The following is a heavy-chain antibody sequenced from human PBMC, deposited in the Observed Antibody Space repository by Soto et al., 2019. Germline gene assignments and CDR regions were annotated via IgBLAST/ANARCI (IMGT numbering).Heavy chain of an antibody. CDR1: GFTVSSNY. CDR2: IYSGGST. CDR3: ATLPFIPGVPGLDV. V-gene: IGHV3-66*01. J-gene: IGHJ6*02. Sequence: GGSLRLSCAASGFTVSSNYMSWVRQAPGKGLEWVSVIYSGGSTYYADSVKGRFTISRDNSKNTLYLQMNSLRAEDTAVYYCATLPFIPGVPGLDVWGQGTTVTVSS. D-gene: IGHD3-16*01.